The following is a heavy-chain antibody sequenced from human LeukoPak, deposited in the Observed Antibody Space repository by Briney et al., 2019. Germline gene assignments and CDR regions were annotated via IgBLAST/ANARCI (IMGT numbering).Heavy chain of an antibody. CDR3: ATVGWRDAPTYYFDY. CDR1: GYTLTELS. Sequence: ASVKVSCKVSGYTLTELSMHWVRQAPGKGLEWMGGFDPEDGETIYAQKFQGRVAMTEDTSTDTAYMELSSLRSEDTAVYYCATVGWRDAPTYYFDYWGQGTLVTVSS. CDR2: FDPEDGET. J-gene: IGHJ4*02. V-gene: IGHV1-24*01. D-gene: IGHD3-3*01.